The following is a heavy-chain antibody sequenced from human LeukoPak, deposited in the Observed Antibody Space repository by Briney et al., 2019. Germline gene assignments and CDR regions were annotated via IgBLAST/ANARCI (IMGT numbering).Heavy chain of an antibody. Sequence: GGSLRLSCAASGFTFSSYAMTWVRQAPGKGLEWVSAISGSGGRTYYVDSVKGRFIISRDNSKNTLYLQMNSLRAEDTAVYYCAKDQGYSGYDPLDYWGQGTLVTVSS. CDR1: GFTFSSYA. CDR2: ISGSGGRT. J-gene: IGHJ4*02. D-gene: IGHD5-12*01. CDR3: AKDQGYSGYDPLDY. V-gene: IGHV3-23*01.